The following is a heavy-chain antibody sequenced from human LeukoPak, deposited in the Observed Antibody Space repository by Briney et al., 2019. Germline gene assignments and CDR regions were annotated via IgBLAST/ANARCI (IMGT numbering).Heavy chain of an antibody. CDR2: IYPDDSDI. V-gene: IGHV5-51*01. Sequence: GESLQISCQGSGYTFSDYWIGWVRQMPGKGLEWMGIIYPDDSDIRLSPSFQGQVTFSADKSIATVYLQWRSLKASDTAIYYCARFVVNYADNRSYYYFDYWGQGTLVTVSP. CDR3: ARFVVNYADNRSYYYFDY. J-gene: IGHJ4*02. CDR1: GYTFSDYW. D-gene: IGHD3-22*01.